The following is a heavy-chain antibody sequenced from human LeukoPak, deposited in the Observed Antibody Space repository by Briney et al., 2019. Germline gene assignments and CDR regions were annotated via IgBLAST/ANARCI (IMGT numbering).Heavy chain of an antibody. Sequence: PGGPLRLSCAASGFTFSSNYMSWVRQAPGKGLEWVSVIYSGGSTYYADSVKGRFTISRDNSKNTLYLQMNSLRAEDTAVYYCARASIAVAGPLDYWGQGTLVTVSS. V-gene: IGHV3-53*01. J-gene: IGHJ4*02. D-gene: IGHD6-19*01. CDR2: IYSGGST. CDR3: ARASIAVAGPLDY. CDR1: GFTFSSNY.